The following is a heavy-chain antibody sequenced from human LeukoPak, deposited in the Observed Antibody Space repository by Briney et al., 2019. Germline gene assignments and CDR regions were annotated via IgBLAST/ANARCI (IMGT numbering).Heavy chain of an antibody. CDR2: ISAYNGNT. CDR3: ARGRFVPAAATWFPYYYYGMDV. J-gene: IGHJ6*02. V-gene: IGHV1-18*01. Sequence: ASVKVSCKASGYTFTSYGISWVRQAPGQGLEWMGWISAYNGNTNYAQKLQGRVTMTTDTSTSTAYMELRSLRAEDTAVYYCARGRFVPAAATWFPYYYYGMDVWGQGTLVTVSS. D-gene: IGHD2-2*01. CDR1: GYTFTSYG.